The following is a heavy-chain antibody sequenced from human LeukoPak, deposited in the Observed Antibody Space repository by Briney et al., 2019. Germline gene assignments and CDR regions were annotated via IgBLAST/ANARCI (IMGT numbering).Heavy chain of an antibody. Sequence: ASVKVSFKASGYTFTSYGISWVRQAPGQGLEWMGWINPNSGGTNYAQKFQGRVTMTRDTSISTAYMELSRLRSDDTAVYYCARYYYDTSSVFDVWGQGTRVTVSS. CDR3: ARYYYDTSSVFDV. D-gene: IGHD3-22*01. CDR1: GYTFTSYG. V-gene: IGHV1-2*02. J-gene: IGHJ3*01. CDR2: INPNSGGT.